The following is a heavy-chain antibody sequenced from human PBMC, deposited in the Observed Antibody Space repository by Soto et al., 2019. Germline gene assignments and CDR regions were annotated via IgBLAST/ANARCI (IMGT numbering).Heavy chain of an antibody. Sequence: GGSLRLSCAASGFTFSSYSMNWVRQAPGKGLEWVSYISSSSSTIYYADSVKGRFTISRDNAKNSLYLQMNSLRDEDTAVYYCARVGAYYYDSSGNPRQGDYWGQGTLVTVSS. D-gene: IGHD3-22*01. CDR1: GFTFSSYS. CDR3: ARVGAYYYDSSGNPRQGDY. J-gene: IGHJ4*02. CDR2: ISSSSSTI. V-gene: IGHV3-48*02.